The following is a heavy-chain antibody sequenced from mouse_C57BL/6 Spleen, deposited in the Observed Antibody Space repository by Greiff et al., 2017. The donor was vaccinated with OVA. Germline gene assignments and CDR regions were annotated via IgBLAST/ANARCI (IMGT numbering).Heavy chain of an antibody. CDR2: INPNNGGT. Sequence: VQLQQSGPELVKPGASVKISCKASGYTFTDYYMNWVKQSHGKSLEWIGDINPNNGGTSYNQKFKGKATLTVDKSSSTAYMELRSRTSEDSAVYYCASRWGYWGQGTTLTVSS. CDR1: GYTFTDYY. V-gene: IGHV1-26*01. D-gene: IGHD2-3*01. J-gene: IGHJ2*01. CDR3: ASRWGY.